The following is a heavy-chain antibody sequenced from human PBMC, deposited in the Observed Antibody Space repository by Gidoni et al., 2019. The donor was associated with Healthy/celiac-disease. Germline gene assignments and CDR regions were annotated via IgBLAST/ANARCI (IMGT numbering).Heavy chain of an antibody. CDR1: GTFSSYT. Sequence: GTFSSYTISRVRQAPGQGLEWMGRIIPILGIANYAQKFQGRVTITADKSTSTAYMELSSLRSEDTAVYYCARDFANAYTGYSSSWDYYYGMDVWGQGTTVTVSS. J-gene: IGHJ6*02. D-gene: IGHD6-13*01. CDR3: ARDFANAYTGYSSSWDYYYGMDV. V-gene: IGHV1-69*04. CDR2: IIPILGIA.